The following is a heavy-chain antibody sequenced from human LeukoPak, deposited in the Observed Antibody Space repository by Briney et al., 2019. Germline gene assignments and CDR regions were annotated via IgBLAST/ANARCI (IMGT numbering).Heavy chain of an antibody. V-gene: IGHV1-2*02. Sequence: ASVKVSCKASGYTFTGYYMHWVRQAPGQGLEWMGWINPNSGGTNYAQKFQGRVTMTRDTSISTAYMELSSLRSEDTAVYYCAREIFAYYDSSGHYLPFDPWGQGTLVTVSS. CDR2: INPNSGGT. D-gene: IGHD3-22*01. CDR1: GYTFTGYY. J-gene: IGHJ5*02. CDR3: AREIFAYYDSSGHYLPFDP.